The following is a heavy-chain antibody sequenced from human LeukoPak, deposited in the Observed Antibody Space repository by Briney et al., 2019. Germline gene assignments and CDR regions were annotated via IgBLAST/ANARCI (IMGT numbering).Heavy chain of an antibody. V-gene: IGHV3-23*01. D-gene: IGHD5-18*01. CDR3: AKVGGYSYGYPFDY. CDR2: ISGSGGTT. J-gene: IGHJ4*02. Sequence: SGGSLRLSCAASGFTFSTYAMSWVRQAPGKGLEWVSCISGSGGTTYYADSVKGRFTISRDNSKNTLCLQMNSLRAEDTAVYYCAKVGGYSYGYPFDYWGQGTLVTVSS. CDR1: GFTFSTYA.